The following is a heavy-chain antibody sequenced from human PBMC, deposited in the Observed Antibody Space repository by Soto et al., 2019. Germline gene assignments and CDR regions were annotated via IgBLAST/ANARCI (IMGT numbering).Heavy chain of an antibody. V-gene: IGHV4-30-4*01. Sequence: SLTCSVSGGSIRSADYFWTWIRQSPGKGLEWMGCIFHSGTTYYNPSLKGRLITSIENYKNXSCLRQTSVTAADSAMYFCAREPYLPKARNDFWGQGTMVTVS. J-gene: IGHJ4*02. CDR3: AREPYLPKARNDF. CDR2: IFHSGTT. CDR1: GGSIRSADYF.